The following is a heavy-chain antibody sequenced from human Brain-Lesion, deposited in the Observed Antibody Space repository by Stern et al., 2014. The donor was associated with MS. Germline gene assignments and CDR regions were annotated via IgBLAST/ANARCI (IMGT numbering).Heavy chain of an antibody. D-gene: IGHD4-17*01. Sequence: VQLVESGGGVVQPGRSLRLSWAASGFTFSYHAMHWVRQAPGQGLEWVALISYDGSDKNDADSVKGRFTISRDNSRNTLYLQMNSLRVDDTAVYYCARGGAVTTSDYYLDYWGQGILVTVSS. CDR3: ARGGAVTTSDYYLDY. J-gene: IGHJ4*02. V-gene: IGHV3-30*01. CDR2: ISYDGSDK. CDR1: GFTFSYHA.